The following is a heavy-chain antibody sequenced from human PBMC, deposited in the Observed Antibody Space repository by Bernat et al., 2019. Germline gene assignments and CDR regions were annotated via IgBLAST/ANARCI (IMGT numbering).Heavy chain of an antibody. Sequence: QLQLQESGPGLVKPSETLSLTCTVSAGSISSNNYFWGWIREPPGKGREGLGSVYSRGSSHFNPSFKGRVTISVDTSKNQFSRKLTSVTAADTAVYYCATPWRATYYYGSSGYYGWDAFDTWGQGTMVTVSS. J-gene: IGHJ3*02. CDR1: AGSISSNNYF. V-gene: IGHV4-39*01. CDR2: VYSRGSS. CDR3: ATPWRATYYYGSSGYYGWDAFDT. D-gene: IGHD3-22*01.